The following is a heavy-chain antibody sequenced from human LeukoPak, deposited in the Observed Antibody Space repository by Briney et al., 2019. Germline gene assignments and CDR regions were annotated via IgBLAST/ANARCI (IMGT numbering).Heavy chain of an antibody. Sequence: GGSLRLSCVASGIAFSNSIMHWVRQAPGKGLEWVSAMSYDGFSKYYADSMKGRLTISRDDSKNTVYLQMKSLRPEDTAVYYCARVRYSSEVGADYWGQGTLVTVSS. CDR2: MSYDGFSK. V-gene: IGHV3-30*04. CDR1: GIAFSNSI. J-gene: IGHJ4*02. D-gene: IGHD6-19*01. CDR3: ARVRYSSEVGADY.